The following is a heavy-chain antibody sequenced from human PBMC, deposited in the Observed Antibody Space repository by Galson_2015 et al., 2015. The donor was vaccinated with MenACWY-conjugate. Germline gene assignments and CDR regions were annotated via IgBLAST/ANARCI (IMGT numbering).Heavy chain of an antibody. V-gene: IGHV3-48*02. Sequence: SLRLSCAASGFNLNFYALNWVRQAPGKGLEWVSFISLSGSTVHYADSVKGRFTISRDHAKKSLYLQMNSLRDEDTAVYFCASSQRIISYAVDGGVDGMDIWGQGTTVIVSS. CDR2: ISLSGSTV. D-gene: IGHD3-16*01. J-gene: IGHJ6*02. CDR1: GFNLNFYA. CDR3: ASSQRIISYAVDGGVDGMDI.